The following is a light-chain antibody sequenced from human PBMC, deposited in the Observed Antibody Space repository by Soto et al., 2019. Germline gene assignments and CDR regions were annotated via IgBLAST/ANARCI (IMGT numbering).Light chain of an antibody. CDR3: QQRSNWPGT. CDR2: DAS. Sequence: EIVLTQSPATLSLSPGERATLSCRASQSVSSYLAWYQQKPGQAPRLLIYDASNRATGIPARFSGSGSGTDFTLTISSLEPEDFAVYYCQQRSNWPGTFGQGTEV. V-gene: IGKV3-11*01. CDR1: QSVSSY. J-gene: IGKJ1*01.